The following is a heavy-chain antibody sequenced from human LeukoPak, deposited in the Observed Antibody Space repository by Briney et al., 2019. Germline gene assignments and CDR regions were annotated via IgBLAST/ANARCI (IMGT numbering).Heavy chain of an antibody. CDR1: GFTFSGYW. V-gene: IGHV3-7*01. CDR3: ARGGKKYFDY. Sequence: GGSLRLSCAASGFTFSGYWMSWGRQAPVKGLEWVAKIKDDGTEQYYVDSVKGRFTISRDNAKNSLYLQMNTLRAEDTAVYYCARGGKKYFDYWGQGTQVTVSS. D-gene: IGHD5-12*01. J-gene: IGHJ4*02. CDR2: IKDDGTEQ.